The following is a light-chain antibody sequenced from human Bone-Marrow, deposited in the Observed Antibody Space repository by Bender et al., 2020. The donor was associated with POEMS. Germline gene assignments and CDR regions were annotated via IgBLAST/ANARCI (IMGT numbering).Light chain of an antibody. J-gene: IGLJ2*01. V-gene: IGLV2-8*01. CDR1: SSDVGSYDL. CDR3: NSYAGSNTLV. CDR2: KVN. Sequence: QSALTQPPSASGSPGQSITISCTGTSSDVGSYDLVSWYQQHPGRAPKFMIYKVNKRPSGVPDRFSGSKSGNTASLTVSGLQAEDEADYYCNSYAGSNTLVFGGGTKLTVL.